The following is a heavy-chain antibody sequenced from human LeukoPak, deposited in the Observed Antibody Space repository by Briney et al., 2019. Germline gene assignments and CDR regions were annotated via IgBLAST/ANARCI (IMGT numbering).Heavy chain of an antibody. V-gene: IGHV3-23*01. CDR2: LSHGGTRT. Sequence: PGGSLRLSCAASGFTFRNFAMSWVLQAPGKGLEWVSGLSHGGTRTFYAASVKGRFTISRDDSNSTLFLQMDNLRVEDTATYYCAKDIELFMSWGQGTLVIVSS. CDR3: AKDIELFMS. J-gene: IGHJ5*02. D-gene: IGHD1-26*01. CDR1: GFTFRNFA.